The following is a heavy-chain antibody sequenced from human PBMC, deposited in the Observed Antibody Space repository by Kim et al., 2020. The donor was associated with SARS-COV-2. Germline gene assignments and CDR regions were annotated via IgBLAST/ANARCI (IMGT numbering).Heavy chain of an antibody. V-gene: IGHV1-2*02. J-gene: IGHJ3*01. Sequence: ASVKVSCRASGYTFTGYYIYWVRQAPGQGLEWMGWINPLNGGTNYAQKFQGRVTMTRDTSITTAYMELSNLRSDDTAVYYCARVVQVFHDAFDVWGLGTMVAVSS. CDR3: ARVVQVFHDAFDV. CDR2: INPLNGGT. CDR1: GYTFTGYY.